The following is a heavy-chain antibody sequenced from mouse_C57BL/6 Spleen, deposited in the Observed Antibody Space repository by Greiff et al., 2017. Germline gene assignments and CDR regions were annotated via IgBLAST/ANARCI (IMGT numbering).Heavy chain of an antibody. CDR1: GYTFTSYW. D-gene: IGHD1-1*01. Sequence: QVQLQQPGAELVKPGASVKMSCKASGYTFTSYWITWVKQRPGQGLEWIGDIYPGSGSTNYNEKFKSKATLTVDTSSSTAYMQLSSLTSEDSAVYDCARDDYGSSRMCGWGQGASVTVSS. V-gene: IGHV1-55*01. J-gene: IGHJ4*01. CDR2: IYPGSGST. CDR3: ARDDYGSSRMCG.